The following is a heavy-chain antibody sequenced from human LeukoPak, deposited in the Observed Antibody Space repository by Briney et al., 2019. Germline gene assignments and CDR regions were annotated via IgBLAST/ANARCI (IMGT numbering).Heavy chain of an antibody. V-gene: IGHV4-59*01. J-gene: IGHJ4*02. CDR2: TYYSGST. D-gene: IGHD3-16*01. CDR1: GGSISSNY. CDR3: ARGGYYDPLDY. Sequence: PSETLSLTCTVSGGSISSNYWSWIRQPPGKGLEWIGYTYYSGSTNYNPSLKSRVTISVDTSKNQFSLKVRSVTAADTAVYYCARGGYYDPLDYWGQGILVTVSS.